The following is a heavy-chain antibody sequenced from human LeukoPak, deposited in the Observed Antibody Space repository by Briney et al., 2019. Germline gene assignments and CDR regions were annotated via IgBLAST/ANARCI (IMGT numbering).Heavy chain of an antibody. CDR3: ATLQGPGNHWFDP. CDR1: GFTVTSNS. J-gene: IGHJ5*02. V-gene: IGHV3-53*01. D-gene: IGHD3-10*01. CDR2: ISTGDEI. Sequence: GGSLRLSCAASGFTVTSNSMNWVRQAPGKGLEWVSVISTGDEIHYAESVRGRFTISRDSSSNTLSLHMNSLRVEDTAIYYCATLQGPGNHWFDPWGQGTLVTVSS.